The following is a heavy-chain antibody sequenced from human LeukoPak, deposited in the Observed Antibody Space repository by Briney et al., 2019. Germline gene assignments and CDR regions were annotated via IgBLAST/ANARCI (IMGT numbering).Heavy chain of an antibody. CDR3: ARDYPFDSSGWSSFDY. Sequence: GGSLRLSCAASGFTVSSNYMSWVRQAPGKGLEWVSVFYSGGSTYYADSVKGRFTISRDNSKNTLYLQMNSLRAEDTAVYYCARDYPFDSSGWSSFDYWGQGTLVTVSS. D-gene: IGHD6-19*01. CDR2: FYSGGST. J-gene: IGHJ4*02. V-gene: IGHV3-53*01. CDR1: GFTVSSNY.